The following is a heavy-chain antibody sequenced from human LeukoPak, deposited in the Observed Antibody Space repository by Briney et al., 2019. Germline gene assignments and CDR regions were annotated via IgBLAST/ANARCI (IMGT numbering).Heavy chain of an antibody. CDR2: ISSSSSYI. D-gene: IGHD3-10*01. CDR1: GFTVSSNY. J-gene: IGHJ4*02. V-gene: IGHV3-21*01. CDR3: ARGRSRGFDY. Sequence: GGSLRLSCAASGFTVSSNYMSWVRKAPGKGLEWVSSISSSSSYIYYADSVKGRFTISRDNAKDSLYLQMNSLRAEDTAVYYCARGRSRGFDYWGQGTLVTVSS.